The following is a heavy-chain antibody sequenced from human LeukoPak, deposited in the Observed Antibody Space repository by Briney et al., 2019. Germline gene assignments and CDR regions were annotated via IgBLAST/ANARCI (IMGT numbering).Heavy chain of an antibody. D-gene: IGHD3-9*01. Sequence: GGSLRLSCAASGFTFSTYSMSWVRQAPGKGLEWVANIKQDGSGQYYVDSVKGRFTISRDNARDSLYLQMSSLRAEDTAVYYCARDEQCSGFLTGSTTHRKENCGMDVWGQGTTVTVSS. V-gene: IGHV3-7*01. J-gene: IGHJ6*02. CDR2: IKQDGSGQ. CDR1: GFTFSTYS. CDR3: ARDEQCSGFLTGSTTHRKENCGMDV.